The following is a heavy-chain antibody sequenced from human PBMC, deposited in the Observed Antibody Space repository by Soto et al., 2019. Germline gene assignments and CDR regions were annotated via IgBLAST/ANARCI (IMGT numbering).Heavy chain of an antibody. CDR2: ISYDGSNK. CDR1: GFTFSSYA. CDR3: ARGAGGLTETADDAFDI. D-gene: IGHD5-18*01. V-gene: IGHV3-30-3*01. Sequence: QVQLVESGGGVVQPGRSLRLSCAASGFTFSSYAMHWVRQAPGKGLEWVAVISYDGSNKYYADSVKGRFTISRDNSKNTLYLQMNSLRAEDTAVYYCARGAGGLTETADDAFDIWGQGTMVTVSS. J-gene: IGHJ3*02.